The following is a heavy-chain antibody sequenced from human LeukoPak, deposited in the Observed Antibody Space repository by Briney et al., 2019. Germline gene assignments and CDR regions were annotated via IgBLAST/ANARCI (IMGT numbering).Heavy chain of an antibody. CDR1: GYTLTELS. D-gene: IGHD5-24*01. J-gene: IGHJ4*02. CDR3: ATGRGGYSLIDY. CDR2: FDPEDGET. V-gene: IGHV1-24*01. Sequence: ASVKVSCKVSGYTLTELSMHWVRQAPGKGLEWMGGFDPEDGETIYAQKFQGRVTMTEDTSTDTAYVELSSLRSEDTAVYYCATGRGGYSLIDYWGQGTLVTVSS.